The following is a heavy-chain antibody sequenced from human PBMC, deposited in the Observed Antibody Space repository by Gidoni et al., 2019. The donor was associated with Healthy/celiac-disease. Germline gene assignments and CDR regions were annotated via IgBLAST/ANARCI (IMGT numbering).Heavy chain of an antibody. CDR1: RGSISSSSSY. V-gene: IGHV4-39*01. CDR2: NDYSGST. Sequence: QLPLPDSAPGLVPPSADLSLPCPAPRGSISSSSSYWGWLRQPPGQGREWSGSNDYSGSTYYNPSRKSRVTIYGDTSKNQFTLKLGSGTAADTDVYDCDSIRCADYYDMDVWGKGTTVTVSS. D-gene: IGHD2-21*01. CDR3: DSIRCADYYDMDV. J-gene: IGHJ6*03.